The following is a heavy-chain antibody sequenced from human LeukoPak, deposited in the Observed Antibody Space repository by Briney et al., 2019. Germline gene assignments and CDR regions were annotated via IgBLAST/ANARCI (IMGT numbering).Heavy chain of an antibody. Sequence: PGGSLRLSCAASGFTFSSYAMSWVRQAPGKGLEWISGISGSGGSTYYTDSVKGRFTISRDNSKNTLYLQMNSLRAEDTAVYYCARDLAQWTNFAMDVWGQGTTVTVSS. CDR3: ARDLAQWTNFAMDV. CDR1: GFTFSSYA. CDR2: ISGSGGST. J-gene: IGHJ6*02. D-gene: IGHD3/OR15-3a*01. V-gene: IGHV3-23*01.